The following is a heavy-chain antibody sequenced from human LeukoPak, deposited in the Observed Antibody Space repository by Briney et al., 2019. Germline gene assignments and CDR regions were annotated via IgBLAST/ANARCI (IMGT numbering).Heavy chain of an antibody. J-gene: IGHJ2*01. CDR2: INYSGNT. CDR3: ARVSLAAAITYFDL. D-gene: IGHD6-13*01. CDR1: GGSISSRSYY. Sequence: PSETLSLTCTVSGGSISSRSYYWGWVRQPPGKGLEWSGSINYSGNTYYNPSLKSRLTMSVETSKNQFSLKLTSVTAADTAVYYCARVSLAAAITYFDLWGRGTLVTVSS. V-gene: IGHV4-39*01.